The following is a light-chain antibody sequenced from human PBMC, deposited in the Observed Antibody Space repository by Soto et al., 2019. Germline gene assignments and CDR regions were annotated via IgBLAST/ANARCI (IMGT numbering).Light chain of an antibody. V-gene: IGLV2-23*01. CDR1: SSDVGSYNL. J-gene: IGLJ2*01. Sequence: QSALTQPRSVSGSPGQSITISCTGTSSDVGSYNLVSWYQQHPGKAPKLMIYEGSKRPSGVSNRFSGSKSGNTASLTISGLQAEDEADYYCCSYAGSSTYVVFGGGTKLTVL. CDR2: EGS. CDR3: CSYAGSSTYVV.